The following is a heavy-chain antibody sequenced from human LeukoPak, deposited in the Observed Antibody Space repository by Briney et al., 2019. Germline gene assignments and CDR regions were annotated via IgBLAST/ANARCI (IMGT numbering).Heavy chain of an antibody. CDR3: AKGLGYCSSTSCPSWGY. V-gene: IGHV3-23*01. CDR2: ISGSGGST. J-gene: IGHJ4*02. CDR1: GFTFSSYA. D-gene: IGHD2-2*01. Sequence: PGGSLRLSCAASGFTFSSYAMSWVRQAPGKGLEWVSAISGSGGSTYYADSVKGRFTISRDNSKNTPYLQMNSLRAEDTAVYYCAKGLGYCSSTSCPSWGYWGQGTLVTVSS.